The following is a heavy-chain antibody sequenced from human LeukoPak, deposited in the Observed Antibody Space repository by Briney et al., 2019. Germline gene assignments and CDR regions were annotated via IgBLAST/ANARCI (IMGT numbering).Heavy chain of an antibody. V-gene: IGHV1-2*02. D-gene: IGHD2-2*01. CDR2: INPNSGGT. CDR3: ARDMSIVVPAAISY. CDR1: GYTFTGYY. Sequence: GASVKVSCKAPGYTFTGYYMHWVRQAPGQGLEWMGWINPNSGGTNYAQKFQGRVTMTRDTSISTAYMELSRLRSDDTAVYYCARDMSIVVPAAISYWGQGTLVTVSS. J-gene: IGHJ4*02.